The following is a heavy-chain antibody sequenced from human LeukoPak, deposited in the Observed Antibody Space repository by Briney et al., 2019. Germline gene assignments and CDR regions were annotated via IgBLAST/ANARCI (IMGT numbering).Heavy chain of an antibody. J-gene: IGHJ4*02. CDR3: ARDSGSYYWISNDY. CDR1: GGTFSSYA. D-gene: IGHD1-26*01. V-gene: IGHV1-18*01. Sequence: ASVKVSCKASGGTFSSYAISWVRQAPGQGLEWMGWISAYNGNTNYAQKLQGRVTMTTDTSTSTAYMELRSLRSDDTAVYYCARDSGSYYWISNDYWGQGTLVTVSS. CDR2: ISAYNGNT.